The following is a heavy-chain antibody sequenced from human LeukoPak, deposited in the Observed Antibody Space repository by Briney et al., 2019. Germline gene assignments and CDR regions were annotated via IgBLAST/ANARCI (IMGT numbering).Heavy chain of an antibody. CDR1: GYTFNSYG. CDR3: ARDGPGNNYGKFDY. J-gene: IGHJ4*02. V-gene: IGHV1-3*01. CDR2: ISAGNDDT. D-gene: IGHD3-10*01. Sequence: ASVKVSCKASGYTFNSYGMHWVRQAPGQRLEWMRWISAGNDDTKYSQKLQGRVTITRDTSASTVYMELSSLRSEDTAVYYCARDGPGNNYGKFDYWGQGTLVTVSS.